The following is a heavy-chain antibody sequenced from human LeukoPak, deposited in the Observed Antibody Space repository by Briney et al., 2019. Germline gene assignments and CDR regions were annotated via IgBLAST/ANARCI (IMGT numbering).Heavy chain of an antibody. CDR3: ARDFPNYGSGSYYSDLFDY. D-gene: IGHD3-10*01. CDR1: GYTFTSYY. CDR2: INPSGGST. J-gene: IGHJ4*02. V-gene: IGHV1-46*01. Sequence: ASVKVSCKASGYTFTSYYMHWVRQAPGQGLEWMGIINPSGGSTSYAQKFQGRVTMTRDTSTSTVYMELSSLRSEDTAVYYCARDFPNYGSGSYYSDLFDYWGQGTLVTVSS.